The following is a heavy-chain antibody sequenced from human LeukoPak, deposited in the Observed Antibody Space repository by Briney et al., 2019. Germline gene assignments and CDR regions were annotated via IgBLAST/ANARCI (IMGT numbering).Heavy chain of an antibody. CDR2: IYYSGST. CDR3: ARAAITMVRGSTDYFDY. Sequence: SETLSLTCTVSGGSISSYYWSWIRQPPGKGLEWIGYIYYSGSTNYNPSLKSRVTISVDKSKNQFSLELTSVTAADTAVYYRARAAITMVRGSTDYFDYWGQGTLVTVSS. D-gene: IGHD3-10*01. J-gene: IGHJ4*02. V-gene: IGHV4-59*12. CDR1: GGSISSYY.